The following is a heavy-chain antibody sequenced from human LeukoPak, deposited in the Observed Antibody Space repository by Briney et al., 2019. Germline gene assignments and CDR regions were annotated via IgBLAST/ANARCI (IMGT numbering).Heavy chain of an antibody. CDR2: IYYSGRT. V-gene: IGHV4-30-4*01. D-gene: IGHD3-22*01. Sequence: SQTLCLTCTVSGGSISSGDYYWSWIRQPPGKGLEWNGYIYYSGRTYYNPSLKSRVTTSVDTSKNQFSLKLSSVTAADTAVYYCARNGQDYDSSGYYRFDYWGQGTLVTVSS. J-gene: IGHJ4*02. CDR1: GGSISSGDYY. CDR3: ARNGQDYDSSGYYRFDY.